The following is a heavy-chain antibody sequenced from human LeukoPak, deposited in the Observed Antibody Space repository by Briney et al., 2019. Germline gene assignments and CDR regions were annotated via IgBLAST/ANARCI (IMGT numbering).Heavy chain of an antibody. V-gene: IGHV3-30*01. CDR1: GFTFSSYA. Sequence: PGGSLRLSCAASGFTFSSYAMHWGRQAPGKGLEWVALISFHGDITYYADSVKARFTLSRDNSKTSLFLQLNSLRAEDTAVYYCARDSTYYYDSGSSGPHYFDFWGQGTLVTVSS. CDR2: ISFHGDIT. D-gene: IGHD3-10*01. J-gene: IGHJ4*02. CDR3: ARDSTYYYDSGSSGPHYFDF.